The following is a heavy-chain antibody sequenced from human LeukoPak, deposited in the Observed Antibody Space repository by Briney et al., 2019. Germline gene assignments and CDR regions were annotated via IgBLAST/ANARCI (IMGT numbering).Heavy chain of an antibody. J-gene: IGHJ4*02. CDR1: GFIFSNYG. CDR2: ISFSSTHI. CDR3: ARGWTGYYAIDN. D-gene: IGHD3/OR15-3a*01. Sequence: GGSLRLSCAASGFIFSNYGMSWVRQAPGKGLEWVSSISFSSTHIYYADSIQGRFTISRDNAKNTLYLQMNSLRAEDTAVYYCARGWTGYYAIDNWGQGTLVTVSS. V-gene: IGHV3-21*01.